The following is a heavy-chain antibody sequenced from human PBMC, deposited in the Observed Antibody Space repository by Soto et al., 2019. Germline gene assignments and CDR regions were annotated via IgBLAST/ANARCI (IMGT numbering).Heavy chain of an antibody. CDR2: IYYSGST. CDR1: GGSISSSSYY. J-gene: IGHJ4*02. D-gene: IGHD6-19*01. CDR3: ARHGSSGWYYFDY. Sequence: SETLSLTCTVSGGSISSSSYYWGWIRQPPGKGLEWIGSIYYSGSTYYNPSLKSRVTISVDTSKNQFSLKLSSVTAADTAVYYCARHGSSGWYYFDYWGKGTLVTVSS. V-gene: IGHV4-39*01.